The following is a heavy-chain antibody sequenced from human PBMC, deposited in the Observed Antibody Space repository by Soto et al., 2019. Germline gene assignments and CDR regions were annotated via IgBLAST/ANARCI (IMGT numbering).Heavy chain of an antibody. V-gene: IGHV3-33*01. CDR1: GFTFSSYG. CDR2: IWYDGSEK. CDR3: ARDGLDIVLVPAAIPPYYYYYYGMDV. Sequence: PGGSLRLSCAASGFTFSSYGMHWVRQAPGKGLEWVAVIWYDGSEKYYVDSVKGRFTISRDNAKNSLYLQMNSLRDEDTAVYYCARDGLDIVLVPAAIPPYYYYYYGMDVWGQGTTVTVSS. D-gene: IGHD2-2*02. J-gene: IGHJ6*02.